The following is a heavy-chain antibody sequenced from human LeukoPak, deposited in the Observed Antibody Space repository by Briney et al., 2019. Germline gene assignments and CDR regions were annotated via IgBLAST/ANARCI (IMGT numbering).Heavy chain of an antibody. CDR1: GFTFSSYA. Sequence: GGSLRLSCAASGFTFSSYAMSWVRQAPGKGLEWVANIKEDGTEKYYQDSVKGRFTISRDNAKNSLYLQMNSLRAEDTAVYYCAREVVLSTSAWFEYWGQGTLVTVSS. CDR3: AREVVLSTSAWFEY. V-gene: IGHV3-7*01. CDR2: IKEDGTEK. D-gene: IGHD3-22*01. J-gene: IGHJ4*02.